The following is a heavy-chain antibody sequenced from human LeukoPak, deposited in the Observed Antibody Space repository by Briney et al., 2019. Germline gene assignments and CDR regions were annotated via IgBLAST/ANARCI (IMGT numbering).Heavy chain of an antibody. Sequence: GGSLRLSCAASGLSFSRSWMHWVRQAPGKGLVWVSRSNNDGSTTNYADSVKGRFTISRDNAKKTLYLQMNSLRGEDKAVYYCVRDLASHDDYWGQGTLVTVSS. CDR2: SNNDGSTT. CDR1: GLSFSRSW. V-gene: IGHV3-74*01. CDR3: VRDLASHDDY. J-gene: IGHJ4*02.